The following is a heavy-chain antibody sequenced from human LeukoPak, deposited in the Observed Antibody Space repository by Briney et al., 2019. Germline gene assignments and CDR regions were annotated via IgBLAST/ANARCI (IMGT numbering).Heavy chain of an antibody. J-gene: IGHJ5*02. CDR1: GFTFSSYS. Sequence: PGGSLRLSSAASGFTFSSYSMNWVRQAPGKGLEWVSSISSSSSYIYYADSVKGRFTISRDNAKNSLYLQMNSLRAEDTAVYYCAKDWGRYCSSISCPAWFDPWGQGTLVTVSS. D-gene: IGHD2-2*01. CDR3: AKDWGRYCSSISCPAWFDP. V-gene: IGHV3-21*01. CDR2: ISSSSSYI.